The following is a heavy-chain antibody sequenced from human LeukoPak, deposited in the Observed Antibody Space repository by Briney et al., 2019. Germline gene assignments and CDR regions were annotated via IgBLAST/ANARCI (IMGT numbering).Heavy chain of an antibody. V-gene: IGHV1-8*01. CDR2: MNPNSGNT. D-gene: IGHD2-2*01. Sequence: GASVKVSCKASGYTFTSYDINWVRQATGQGLEWMGWMNPNSGNTGYAQKFQGRVTMTRNASISTAYMELSSLRSEDTAVYYCARVTAPWSSTSNGAFDPWGQGTLVTVSS. CDR1: GYTFTSYD. CDR3: ARVTAPWSSTSNGAFDP. J-gene: IGHJ5*02.